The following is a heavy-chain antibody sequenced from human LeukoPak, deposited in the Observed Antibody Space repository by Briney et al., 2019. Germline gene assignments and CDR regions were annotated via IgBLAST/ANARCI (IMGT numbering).Heavy chain of an antibody. CDR2: INHSGST. CDR1: GGSFSGYY. Sequence: SETLSLTCAVYGGSFSGYYWSWIRQPPGKGVEWIGEINHSGSTNYNPSLKSRVTISVDTSKNQFSLKLSSVTAADTAVYYCASEYYDSSGYYLVVDYWGQGTLVTVSS. J-gene: IGHJ4*02. CDR3: ASEYYDSSGYYLVVDY. V-gene: IGHV4-34*01. D-gene: IGHD3-22*01.